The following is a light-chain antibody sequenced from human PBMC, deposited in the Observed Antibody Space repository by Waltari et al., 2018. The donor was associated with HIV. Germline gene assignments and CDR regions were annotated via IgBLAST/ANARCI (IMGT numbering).Light chain of an antibody. CDR2: RNN. CDR3: SAWDSSLGEWV. J-gene: IGLJ2*01. V-gene: IGLV10-54*04. CDR1: SSNVGNQG. Sequence: QAGLTQPPSVSKALRQTATLTCTGNSSNVGNQGAAWLQQHQGHPPKLLSYRNNNRPSGISERFSASRSGNIASLNITGLQPEDKSDYYCSAWDSSLGEWVFGGGTKLTVL.